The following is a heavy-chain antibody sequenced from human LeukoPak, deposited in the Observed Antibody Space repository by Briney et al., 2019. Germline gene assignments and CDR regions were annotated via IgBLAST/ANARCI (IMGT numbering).Heavy chain of an antibody. CDR1: GYTFTGYY. J-gene: IGHJ4*02. CDR2: INPYNDAT. V-gene: IGHV1-2*02. CDR3: ARRGWNGPFDY. D-gene: IGHD1-1*01. Sequence: ASVKVSCKASGYTFTGYYMHWVRQAPGQGLEWMGWINPYNDATDFAQKFQGRVTMTRDTSISTAYMELSRLRSDDTAMYYCARRGWNGPFDYWGQGTLVTVSS.